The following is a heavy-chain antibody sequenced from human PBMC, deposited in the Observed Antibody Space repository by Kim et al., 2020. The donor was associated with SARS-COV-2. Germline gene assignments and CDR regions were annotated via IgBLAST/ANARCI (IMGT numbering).Heavy chain of an antibody. Sequence: SETLSLTCTVSGGSISSSSYYWGWIRQPPGKGLEWIGSIYYSGSTYYNPSLKSRVTISVDTSKNQFSLKLSSVTAADTAVYYCARQRDIVATITPFDYWGQGTLVTVSS. CDR3: ARQRDIVATITPFDY. V-gene: IGHV4-39*01. J-gene: IGHJ4*02. CDR2: IYYSGST. D-gene: IGHD5-12*01. CDR1: GGSISSSSYY.